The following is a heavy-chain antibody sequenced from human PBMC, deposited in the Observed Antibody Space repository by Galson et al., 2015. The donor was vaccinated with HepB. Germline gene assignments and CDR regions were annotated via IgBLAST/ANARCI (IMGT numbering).Heavy chain of an antibody. CDR3: AKSSTFYYGSKTYYQRQNHFDY. V-gene: IGHV3-23*01. J-gene: IGHJ4*02. CDR2: ISGSGGTT. D-gene: IGHD3-10*01. Sequence: SLRLSCAASRFTFSSYAMSWVRQAPGKGLEWVSAISGSGGTTYYADSVKGRFTISRDNSKNTMYLLMNSLRADDTAVYYCAKSSTFYYGSKTYYQRQNHFDYWGQGTLVTVSS. CDR1: RFTFSSYA.